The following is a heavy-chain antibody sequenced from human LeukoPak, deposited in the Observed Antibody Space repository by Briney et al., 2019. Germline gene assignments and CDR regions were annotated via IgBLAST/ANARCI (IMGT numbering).Heavy chain of an antibody. V-gene: IGHV3-66*01. CDR2: IYIGGNT. CDR1: GFTFSSYW. Sequence: PGGSLRLSCAASGFTFSSYWMSWVRQAPGKGLEWVSVIYIGGNTYYADSVKDRFTISRDNSKNTLYLQMNSLRAEDTAVYYCARTDWPYAFDIWGQGTIVTVSS. D-gene: IGHD2-21*01. J-gene: IGHJ3*02. CDR3: ARTDWPYAFDI.